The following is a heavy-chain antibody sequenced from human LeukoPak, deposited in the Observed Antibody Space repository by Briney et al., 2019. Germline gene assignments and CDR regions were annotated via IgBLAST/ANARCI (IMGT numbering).Heavy chain of an antibody. Sequence: GGSLRLSCAASGFTFSSYAMRWVRQAPGKGLEWVAVISYDGSNKHYADSVKGRFTISRDNSKNTLYLQMNSLRAEDTAVYYCARERYYYYGSGSYSRPKDYYYYGMDVWGQGTTVTVSS. CDR3: ARERYYYYGSGSYSRPKDYYYYGMDV. CDR2: ISYDGSNK. CDR1: GFTFSSYA. V-gene: IGHV3-30-3*01. D-gene: IGHD3-10*01. J-gene: IGHJ6*02.